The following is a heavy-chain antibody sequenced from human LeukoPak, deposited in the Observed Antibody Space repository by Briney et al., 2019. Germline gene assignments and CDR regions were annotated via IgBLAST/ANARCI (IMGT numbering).Heavy chain of an antibody. D-gene: IGHD1-1*01. V-gene: IGHV3-48*01. CDR2: ISSSSLTI. CDR1: GFTFRSYS. J-gene: IGHJ6*02. CDR3: ARDKGIGRYGMDV. Sequence: PGGSLRLSCAASGFTFRSYSINWVRQAPGKGLEWVSYISSSSLTIYYADSVKGRFTISRDNSKNTLFLQMNSLRAEDTAVYYCARDKGIGRYGMDVWGQGTTVTVSS.